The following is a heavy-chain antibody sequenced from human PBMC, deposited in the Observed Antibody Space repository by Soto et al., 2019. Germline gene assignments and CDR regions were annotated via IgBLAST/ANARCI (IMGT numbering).Heavy chain of an antibody. CDR2: ITKNGRNK. D-gene: IGHD2-8*01. J-gene: IGHJ4*02. CDR3: GRCNGDDCHSPSDY. V-gene: IGHV3-30*03. Sequence: QVQLVESGGGVVQPGGSLRLSCAASGFTFSNYGMHWVRQAPGKGLEWVADITKNGRNKDYADSVKGRLAISRDNSKNTLELQMNSLRVEDTAMYYCGRCNGDDCHSPSDYWGQGTLVTVSS. CDR1: GFTFSNYG.